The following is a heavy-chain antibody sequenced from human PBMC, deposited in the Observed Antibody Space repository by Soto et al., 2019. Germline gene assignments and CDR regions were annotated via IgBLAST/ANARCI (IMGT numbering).Heavy chain of an antibody. Sequence: SETLSLTCTVSGGSISTYYWSWVRQPPGKGLEWIGYIYHSGSTNYNPSLESRVTMSVDTSKNQFSLKLSSVAAADTAVYYCARHTDIASSTVYNWGQGTLVTVSS. CDR3: ARHTDIASSTVYN. CDR1: GGSISTYY. V-gene: IGHV4-59*08. J-gene: IGHJ4*02. CDR2: IYHSGST. D-gene: IGHD5-12*01.